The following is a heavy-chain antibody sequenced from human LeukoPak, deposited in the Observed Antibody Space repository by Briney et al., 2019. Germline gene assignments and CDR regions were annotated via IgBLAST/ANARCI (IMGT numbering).Heavy chain of an antibody. V-gene: IGHV3-30*15. J-gene: IGHJ4*02. CDR2: ISYDGNNK. CDR1: GFTFSSYA. D-gene: IGHD6-19*01. Sequence: GRSLRLSCAASGFTFSSYAMHWVRQAPGKGLEWVAVISYDGNNKYYADSVKGRFTISRDNSKNTLYLQMSSLRVEDTAVYYCASSHSGWIYFDYWGQGTLVTVSS. CDR3: ASSHSGWIYFDY.